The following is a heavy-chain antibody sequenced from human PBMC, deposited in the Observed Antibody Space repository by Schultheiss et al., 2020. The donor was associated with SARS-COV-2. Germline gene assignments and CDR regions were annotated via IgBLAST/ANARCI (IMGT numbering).Heavy chain of an antibody. Sequence: SVKVSCKASGGTFSSYAISWVRQAPGQGVEWMGGIIPIFGTANYAQKFQGRVTITADESTSTAYMELSSLRSEDTAVYYCARRLVPGEGGAFDIWGQGTMVTVSS. CDR3: ARRLVPGEGGAFDI. CDR1: GGTFSSYA. CDR2: IIPIFGTA. J-gene: IGHJ3*02. V-gene: IGHV1-69*13. D-gene: IGHD6-19*01.